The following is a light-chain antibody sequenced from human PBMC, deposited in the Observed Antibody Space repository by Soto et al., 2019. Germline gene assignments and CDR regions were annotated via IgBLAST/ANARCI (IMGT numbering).Light chain of an antibody. J-gene: IGKJ1*01. CDR1: QNVGSRY. Sequence: EIVLTQSPGTLSLSPGERATISCRASQNVGSRYLAWYQQKPGQAPRLLIYGTSNRATGIPERFSGSGSGTDFSLTISSLEPGNLAVYYCQQYGSSPRTFGQGTKVDIK. CDR2: GTS. V-gene: IGKV3-20*01. CDR3: QQYGSSPRT.